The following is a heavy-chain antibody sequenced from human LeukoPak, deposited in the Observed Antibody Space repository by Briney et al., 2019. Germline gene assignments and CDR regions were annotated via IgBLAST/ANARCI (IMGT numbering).Heavy chain of an antibody. Sequence: SETLSLTCAVSGGSISSGGYSWSWIRQPPGKGLEWIGYIYHSGSTYYNPSLKSRVTISVDTSKNQFSLKLSSVTAADTAVYYCARGLSRAGWFDPWGQGTLVTVSS. J-gene: IGHJ5*02. CDR3: ARGLSRAGWFDP. CDR1: GGSISSGGYS. V-gene: IGHV4-30-2*01. CDR2: IYHSGST.